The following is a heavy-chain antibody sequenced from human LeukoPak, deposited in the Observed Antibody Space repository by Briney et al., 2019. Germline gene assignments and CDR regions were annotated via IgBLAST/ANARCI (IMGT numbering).Heavy chain of an antibody. CDR2: IYYSGST. Sequence: TTSETLSLTCTVSGGSISSYYWSWIRQPPGKGLEWIGYIYYSGSTNYNPSLKSRVTISVDTSKNQFSLYLYSVTAADTAVYYCARQREYSDSTDYYRWFDPWGQGALVTVSS. J-gene: IGHJ5*02. V-gene: IGHV4-59*08. CDR3: ARQREYSDSTDYYRWFDP. CDR1: GGSISSYY. D-gene: IGHD3-22*01.